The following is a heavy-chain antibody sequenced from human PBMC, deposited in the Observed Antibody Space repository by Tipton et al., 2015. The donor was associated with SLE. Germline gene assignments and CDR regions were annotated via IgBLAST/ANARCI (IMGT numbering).Heavy chain of an antibody. Sequence: PGLVKPSETLSLTCTVSGGSISSYYWSWIRQPPGKGLEWIGYIYYSGSTNYNPSLKSRVTISVDTSKNQFSLKLSSVTAVDTAVYYCARGDSGWFDPWGQGTLVTVSS. V-gene: IGHV4-59*08. CDR2: IYYSGST. CDR3: ARGDSGWFDP. CDR1: GGSISSYY. J-gene: IGHJ5*02. D-gene: IGHD2-21*02.